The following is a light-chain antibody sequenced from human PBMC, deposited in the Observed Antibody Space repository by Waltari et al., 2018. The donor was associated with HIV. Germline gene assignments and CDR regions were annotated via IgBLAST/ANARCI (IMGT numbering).Light chain of an antibody. CDR2: DVN. CDR3: CSYADDYTCV. J-gene: IGLJ3*02. CDR1: SSDFGDYNY. V-gene: IGLV2-11*01. Sequence: QSALTLPRSVSASPGQSVTISCTGTSSDFGDYNYVYWYQQHPGKAPNLMIFDVNKRPSGVPDRFSCSKSGNTSSLTISGLQADDDADYYCCSYADDYTCVFGGGTKLTVL.